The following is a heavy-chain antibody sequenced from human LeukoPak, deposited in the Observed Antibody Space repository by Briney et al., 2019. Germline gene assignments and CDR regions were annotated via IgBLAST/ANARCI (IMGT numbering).Heavy chain of an antibody. CDR3: ARSGNYDC. CDR1: GFTFSDYG. CDR2: ILYDGSNK. D-gene: IGHD1-1*01. Sequence: GGSLRLSCATSGFTFSDYGMHWVRQAPGKGLEWVAVILYDGSNKYYADSVKGRFTISRDNSKNTLYLQMNSLRAEDTAVYYCARSGNYDCWGQGTLVTVSS. V-gene: IGHV3-30*03. J-gene: IGHJ4*02.